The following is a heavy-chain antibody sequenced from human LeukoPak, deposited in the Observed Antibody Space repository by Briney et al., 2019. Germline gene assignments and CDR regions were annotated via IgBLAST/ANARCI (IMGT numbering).Heavy chain of an antibody. Sequence: TGGSLRLSCAGSGFPFSGYSMNWVRQTPGKGLEWVSYISSSSSTIYYADSVKGRFTISRDNAKNSLYLQMNSLRAEDTAVYYCARDDYDYVWGSYRFDAFDIWGQGTMVTVSS. CDR1: GFPFSGYS. J-gene: IGHJ3*02. V-gene: IGHV3-48*01. D-gene: IGHD3-16*02. CDR3: ARDDYDYVWGSYRFDAFDI. CDR2: ISSSSSTI.